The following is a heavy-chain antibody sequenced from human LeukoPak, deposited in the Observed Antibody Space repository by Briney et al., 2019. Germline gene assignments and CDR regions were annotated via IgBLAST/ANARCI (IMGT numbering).Heavy chain of an antibody. CDR2: INRDGGLT. CDR3: TREEHRLAEAGTSAFDL. D-gene: IGHD6-13*01. V-gene: IGHV3-74*01. J-gene: IGHJ3*01. Sequence: GGSLRLSCVASGFTFSENWMHWVRQAPGKGLAWVSHINRDGGLTNYADSVKGRFTISRDNARNTVYLQMSSLRVEDTAIYFCTREEHRLAEAGTSAFDLGGQGTLVTVSP. CDR1: GFTFSENW.